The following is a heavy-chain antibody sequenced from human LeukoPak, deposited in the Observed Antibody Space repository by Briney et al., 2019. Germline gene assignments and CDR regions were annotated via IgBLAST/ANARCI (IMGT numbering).Heavy chain of an antibody. CDR1: GGSISSYY. Sequence: PSETLSLTCTVSGGSISSYYWSWIWQPPGKGLEWIGYIYYSGSTNYNPSLKSRVTISVDTSKNQFSLKLSSVTAADTAVYYCARGGWYKNWFDPWGQGTLVTVSS. CDR2: IYYSGST. CDR3: ARGGWYKNWFDP. J-gene: IGHJ5*02. V-gene: IGHV4-59*01. D-gene: IGHD6-19*01.